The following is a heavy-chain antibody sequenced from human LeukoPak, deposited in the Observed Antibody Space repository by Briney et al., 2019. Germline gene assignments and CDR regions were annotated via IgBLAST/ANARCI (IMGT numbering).Heavy chain of an antibody. V-gene: IGHV3-9*01. CDR3: AKVGYCSGGSCPDWYFDL. Sequence: PGGSLRLSCAASGFTFDDYAMHWVRQAPGKGLEWVSGISWNSGSIGYADSVKGRFTISRDNAKNSLYLQMNSLRAEDTALHYCAKVGYCSGGSCPDWYFDLWGRGTLVTVSS. D-gene: IGHD2-15*01. CDR2: ISWNSGSI. J-gene: IGHJ2*01. CDR1: GFTFDDYA.